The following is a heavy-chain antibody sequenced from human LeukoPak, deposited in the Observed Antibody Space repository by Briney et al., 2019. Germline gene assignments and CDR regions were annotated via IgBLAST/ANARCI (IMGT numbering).Heavy chain of an antibody. J-gene: IGHJ1*01. CDR3: ASGTVTTEYFHP. V-gene: IGHV4-34*01. D-gene: IGHD4-17*01. CDR2: INHSGST. CDR1: GGPFSGYY. Sequence: SETLSLTCAVYGGPFSGYYWSWIRQPPGKGLEWIGEINHSGSTNYNPSLKSRVTMSVDTSKNQFSLKLSSVTAADTAVYYCASGTVTTEYFHPWGQGTLVTVSS.